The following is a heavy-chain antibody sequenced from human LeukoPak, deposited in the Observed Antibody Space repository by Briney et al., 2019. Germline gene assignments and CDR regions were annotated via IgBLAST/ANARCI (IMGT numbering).Heavy chain of an antibody. CDR3: ARNTERYSYSDS. D-gene: IGHD1-1*01. V-gene: IGHV4-59*01. Sequence: SETLSLTCTVSGDSISSYYWSWIRQPPGKGLEWIGYIYYSGSTNYNPSLKSRVTISVDTSKHQFSLKLSSVTAADTAVYYCARNTERYSYSDSWGQGTLVTVAS. J-gene: IGHJ4*02. CDR1: GDSISSYY. CDR2: IYYSGST.